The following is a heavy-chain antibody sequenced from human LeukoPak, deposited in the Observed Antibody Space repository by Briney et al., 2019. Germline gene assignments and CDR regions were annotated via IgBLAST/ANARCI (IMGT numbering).Heavy chain of an antibody. V-gene: IGHV4-39*01. CDR3: ARHAYSYDFWSGYHEAFDI. D-gene: IGHD3-3*01. CDR2: IYYSGST. J-gene: IGHJ3*02. Sequence: PSETLSLTCTVSGGSISSSSYYWGWIRQPPGKGLEWIGSIYYSGSTYYNPSLKSRVTISVDTSKNQFSLKLSSVTAADTAVYYCARHAYSYDFWSGYHEAFDIWGQGTMVTVSS. CDR1: GGSISSSSYY.